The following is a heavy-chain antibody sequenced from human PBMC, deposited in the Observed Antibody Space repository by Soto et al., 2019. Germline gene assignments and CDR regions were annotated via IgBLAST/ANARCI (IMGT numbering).Heavy chain of an antibody. Sequence: PGGSLRLSCAASGFTFSSYSMSWVRQAPGKGLEWVSSISSSSSYIYYADSVKGRFTISRDNAKNSLYLQMNSLRAEDTAVYYCARDPGEPLATVKSMDVWGQGTTVTVSS. CDR3: ARDPGEPLATVKSMDV. V-gene: IGHV3-21*01. CDR2: ISSSSSYI. J-gene: IGHJ6*02. D-gene: IGHD4-17*01. CDR1: GFTFSSYS.